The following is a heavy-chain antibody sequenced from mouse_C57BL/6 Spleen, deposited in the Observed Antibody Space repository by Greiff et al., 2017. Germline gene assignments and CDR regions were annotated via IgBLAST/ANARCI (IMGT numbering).Heavy chain of an antibody. CDR2: INPNNGGT. CDR3: ARPDDYGSSYVGWFAY. D-gene: IGHD1-1*01. CDR1: GYTFTDYN. Sequence: VQLQQSGPELVKPGASVKMSCTASGYTFTDYNMHWVKQSHGKSLEWIGYINPNNGGTSYNQKFKGKATLTVNKSSSTAYMELRSLTSEDSAVYYCARPDDYGSSYVGWFAYWGQGTLVTVSA. J-gene: IGHJ3*01. V-gene: IGHV1-22*01.